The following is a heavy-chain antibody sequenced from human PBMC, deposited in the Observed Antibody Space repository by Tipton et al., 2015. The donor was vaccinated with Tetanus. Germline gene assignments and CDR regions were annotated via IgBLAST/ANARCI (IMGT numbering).Heavy chain of an antibody. CDR3: ARVKGTYNHYGLDV. CDR2: ISNSGST. V-gene: IGHV4-31*03. CDR1: GGSISSDGAY. J-gene: IGHJ6*02. D-gene: IGHD3-10*01. Sequence: TLSLTCTVSGGSISSDGAYWSWIRQHPGEGLEWIGYISNSGSTYYNPSLKSRVTISEDRSKKQISLRLRSVTAADTAVYYCARVKGTYNHYGLDVWGQGTTVTVAS.